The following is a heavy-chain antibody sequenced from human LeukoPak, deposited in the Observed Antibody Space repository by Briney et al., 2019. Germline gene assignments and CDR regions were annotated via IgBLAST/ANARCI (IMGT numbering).Heavy chain of an antibody. CDR1: GFTVSSNY. J-gene: IGHJ4*02. V-gene: IGHV3-66*02. CDR2: IYSGGST. Sequence: GGSLRLSCAASGFTVSSNYMSWVRQAPGKGLEWVSVIYSGGSTYYADPVKGRFTISRDNSKNTLYLQMNSLRAEDTAVYYCARVGYYDSSGYHDYWGQGTLVTVSS. CDR3: ARVGYYDSSGYHDY. D-gene: IGHD3-22*01.